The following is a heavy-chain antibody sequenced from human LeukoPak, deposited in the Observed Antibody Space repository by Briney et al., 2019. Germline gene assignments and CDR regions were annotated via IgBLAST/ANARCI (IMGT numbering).Heavy chain of an antibody. V-gene: IGHV4-38-2*01. CDR2: IYHSGST. CDR1: GYSISSGYH. CDR3: ARIRVVAAT. Sequence: PSETLSLTCAVSGYSISSGYHWGWIRQPPGKGLEWIGSIYHSGSTYYNPSLKSRVTISADTSKNQFSLKLSSVTAADTAVYYCARIRVVAATWGQGTLVTVSS. D-gene: IGHD2-15*01. J-gene: IGHJ5*02.